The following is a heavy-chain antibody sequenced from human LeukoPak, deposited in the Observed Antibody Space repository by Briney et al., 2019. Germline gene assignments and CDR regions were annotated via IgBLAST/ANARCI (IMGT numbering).Heavy chain of an antibody. CDR2: IKQDGRET. J-gene: IGHJ6*02. Sequence: GGSLRLSCAASGFTFSSYWMSWVRQAPRKGLEWVANIKQDGRETYYVDSAKGRFTISRDDAKSSLYLQMNSLRAEDTAVYYCARRNAMDVWGQGTTVIVFS. V-gene: IGHV3-7*03. CDR3: ARRNAMDV. CDR1: GFTFSSYW.